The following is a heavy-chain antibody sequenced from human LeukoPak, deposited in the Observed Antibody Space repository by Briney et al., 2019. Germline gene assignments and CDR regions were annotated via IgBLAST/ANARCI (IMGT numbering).Heavy chain of an antibody. V-gene: IGHV3-30*03. J-gene: IGHJ4*02. CDR2: ISYDGINK. D-gene: IGHD3-22*01. Sequence: PGGSLRLSCAASGFTVSSNYMSWVRQAPGKGPEWVAVISYDGINKYYADSVKGRFTISRDNSKNTLYLQMNSLRAEDTAVYYCARDYYDSSGYYPWGYWGQGTLVTVSS. CDR1: GFTVSSNY. CDR3: ARDYYDSSGYYPWGY.